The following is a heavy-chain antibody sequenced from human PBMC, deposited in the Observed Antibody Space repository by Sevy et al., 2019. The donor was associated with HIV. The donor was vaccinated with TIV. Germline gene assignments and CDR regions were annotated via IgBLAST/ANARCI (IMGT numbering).Heavy chain of an antibody. CDR1: GGSISSSSYY. Sequence: SETLSLTCTVSGGSISSSSYYWGWIRQPPGKGLEWIGSIYYSGSTYYNPSLKSRVTISVDTSKTQFSLKLGSVTAADTAVYYCAATYYDFWSGYYGASYYYYGMDVWGQGTTVTVSS. CDR3: AATYYDFWSGYYGASYYYYGMDV. J-gene: IGHJ6*02. CDR2: IYYSGST. V-gene: IGHV4-39*01. D-gene: IGHD3-3*01.